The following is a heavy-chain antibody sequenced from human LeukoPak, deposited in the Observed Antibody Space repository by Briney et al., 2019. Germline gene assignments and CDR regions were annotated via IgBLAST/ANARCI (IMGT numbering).Heavy chain of an antibody. J-gene: IGHJ4*02. D-gene: IGHD2-2*01. CDR3: ARTRGYCSSTSCRNFDY. CDR2: INHSGST. V-gene: IGHV4-34*01. Sequence: SETLSLTCAVYGLSFSGYYWSWIRQPPGKGLEWMGEINHSGSTNYNPSLKSRVTISVDTSKNQFSLKLSSVTAADTAVYYCARTRGYCSSTSCRNFDYWGQGTLVTVSS. CDR1: GLSFSGYY.